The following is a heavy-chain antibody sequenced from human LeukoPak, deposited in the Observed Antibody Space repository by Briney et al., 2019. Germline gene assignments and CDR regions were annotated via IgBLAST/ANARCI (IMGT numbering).Heavy chain of an antibody. D-gene: IGHD5-12*01. CDR1: GFIFSQYS. J-gene: IGHJ5*02. CDR2: IRSSSET. V-gene: IGHV3-48*01. Sequence: GGSLRLSCAASGFIFSQYSMNWVRQAPGKGLEWVSHIRSSSETFYADSVKGRFTISRDNARNSLCLQMNNLRGEDTAIYYCARDAGDSGYGCDLWGQGALVTVSS. CDR3: ARDAGDSGYGCDL.